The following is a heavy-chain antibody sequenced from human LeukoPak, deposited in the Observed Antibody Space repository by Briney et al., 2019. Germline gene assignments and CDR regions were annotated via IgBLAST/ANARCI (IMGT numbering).Heavy chain of an antibody. CDR3: ARVFGVGATSLSVLH. CDR2: INPNSGGT. CDR1: GYTFTGYY. Sequence: SSVKVSCKASGYTFTGYYMHWVRPAPGQGLAWMGWINPNSGGTKYEQKFQGGVTMTRDTSIGTAYMELSRLRSDDTAVYYCARVFGVGATSLSVLHWGQGTPANGSS. V-gene: IGHV1-2*02. J-gene: IGHJ4*01. D-gene: IGHD3-3*01.